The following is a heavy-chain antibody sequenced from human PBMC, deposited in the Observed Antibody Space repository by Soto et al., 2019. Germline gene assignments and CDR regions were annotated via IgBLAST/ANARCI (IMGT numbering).Heavy chain of an antibody. CDR1: GFTFSSYS. Sequence: HPGGSLRLSCAASGFTFSSYSMNWVRQAPGKGLEWVSYISSSSSTIYYADSVKGRFTISRDNAKNSLYLQMSSLRDEDTAVYYCARDGGSTGADHRGLMDVWGQGTTVTVSS. V-gene: IGHV3-48*02. D-gene: IGHD4-4*01. CDR2: ISSSSSTI. J-gene: IGHJ6*02. CDR3: ARDGGSTGADHRGLMDV.